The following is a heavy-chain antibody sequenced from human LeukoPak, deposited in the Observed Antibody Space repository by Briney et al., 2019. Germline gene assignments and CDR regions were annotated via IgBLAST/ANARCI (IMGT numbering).Heavy chain of an antibody. CDR2: IYTSGST. J-gene: IGHJ4*02. D-gene: IGHD3-9*01. Sequence: SQTLSLTCTVSGGSISSYYWSWIRQPPGKGLEWIGNIYTSGSTNYHPSLKSRVTISVDASKNQFSLKLSSVSAADTAMYYCARHRYVDWLSPFDYWGQGTLVTVSS. CDR3: ARHRYVDWLSPFDY. CDR1: GGSISSYY. V-gene: IGHV4-59*08.